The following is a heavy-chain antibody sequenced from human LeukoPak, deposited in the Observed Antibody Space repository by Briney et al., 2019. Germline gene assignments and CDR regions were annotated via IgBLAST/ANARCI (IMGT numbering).Heavy chain of an antibody. CDR2: IYYSGST. J-gene: IGHJ4*02. CDR1: GGSISSSSYY. Sequence: SETLSLTCTVSGGSISSSSYYWGWIRQPPGKGLEWIGSIYYSGSTYYNPSLKSRVTISVDTSKNQFSLKLSSVTAADTAVYYCARRVGSSGNDYWGQGTLVTVSS. D-gene: IGHD3-22*01. V-gene: IGHV4-39*01. CDR3: ARRVGSSGNDY.